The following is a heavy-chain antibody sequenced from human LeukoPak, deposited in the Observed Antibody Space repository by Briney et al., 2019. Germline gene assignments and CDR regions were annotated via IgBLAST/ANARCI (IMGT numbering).Heavy chain of an antibody. CDR3: VSTGGGSGGH. J-gene: IGHJ4*02. D-gene: IGHD5-12*01. V-gene: IGHV4-59*01. CDR1: GGSISSNY. CDR2: FHYSAST. Sequence: PSETLSLTCTVSGGSISSNYWSWIRQPPGKGLEWIGFFHYSASTSYNPSLQSRVAISADTSKNQFSLDLRSVTAADTAVYYCVSTGGGSGGHWGQETLVTVSS.